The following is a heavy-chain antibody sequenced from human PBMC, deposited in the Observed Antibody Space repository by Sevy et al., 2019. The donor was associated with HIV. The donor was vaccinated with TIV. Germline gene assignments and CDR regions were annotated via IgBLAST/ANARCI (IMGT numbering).Heavy chain of an antibody. CDR2: FDPEDGET. D-gene: IGHD3-22*01. V-gene: IGHV1-24*01. CDR1: GYTLTQLS. J-gene: IGHJ4*02. Sequence: ASVKVSCKVSGYTLTQLSMHWVRQAPGKGLESMGSFDPEDGETLYAQKFQGRVTMTEDTSTDTAYMELSSLRSEDTAIYYCATTKDYYESSGSPFDYWGQRTLVTVSS. CDR3: ATTKDYYESSGSPFDY.